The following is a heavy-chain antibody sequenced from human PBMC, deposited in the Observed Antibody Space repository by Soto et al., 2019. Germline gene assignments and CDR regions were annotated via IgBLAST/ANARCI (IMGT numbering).Heavy chain of an antibody. CDR3: AKERDIMITFGGVIVQGFDY. CDR1: GFTFSSYG. J-gene: IGHJ4*02. V-gene: IGHV3-30*18. CDR2: ISYDGDNK. Sequence: QVQLVESGGGVVQPGRSVRLSCAASGFTFSSYGMHWVRQAPGKGLEWVAAISYDGDNKYYADSVKGRFTTSRDNSNNTLYLQMNSLRDEDTAVYYCAKERDIMITFGGVIVQGFDYWGQGTLVTVSS. D-gene: IGHD3-16*02.